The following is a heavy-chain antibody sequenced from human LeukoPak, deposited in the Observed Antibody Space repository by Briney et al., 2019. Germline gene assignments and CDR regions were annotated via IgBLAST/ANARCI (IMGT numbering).Heavy chain of an antibody. CDR2: IKQDGNER. CDR1: GFTFTNYW. D-gene: IGHD3-16*02. J-gene: IGHJ4*02. V-gene: IGHV3-7*03. Sequence: PGRYLRLSCAASGFTFTNYWMSWVRQAPGKGLEWLANIKQDGNERFYVDSVKGRFTISRDNAKNSLYLQMNNLRAEDTAVYYCASEGLYDYVRGSYRHDHWGQGTLVTVSS. CDR3: ASEGLYDYVRGSYRHDH.